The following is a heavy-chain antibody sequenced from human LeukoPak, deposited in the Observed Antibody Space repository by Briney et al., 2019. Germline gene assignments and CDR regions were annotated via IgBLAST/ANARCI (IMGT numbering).Heavy chain of an antibody. J-gene: IGHJ6*02. CDR3: ARDHYPYYGMDV. Sequence: SETLSLICAVYGGSFSGYYWSWIRQPPGKGLEWIGEINHSGSTNYNPSLKSRVTISVDTSKNQFSLKLSSVTAADTAVYYCARDHYPYYGMDVWGQGTTVTVSS. D-gene: IGHD3-10*01. V-gene: IGHV4-34*01. CDR1: GGSFSGYY. CDR2: INHSGST.